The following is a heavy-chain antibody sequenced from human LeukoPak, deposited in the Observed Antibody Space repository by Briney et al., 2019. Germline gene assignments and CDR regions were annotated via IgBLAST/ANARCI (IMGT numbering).Heavy chain of an antibody. V-gene: IGHV3-23*01. Sequence: PGGSLRLSCAASGFTFSSYAMGWVRPAPGKGLEWVSAISGSGCSTYYADSVKGRFTISRDKSKNTLYLQMNSLRAEDTAVYYCAKALWGLGPIPGEDAFDIWGQGTMVTVSS. D-gene: IGHD7-27*01. J-gene: IGHJ3*02. CDR2: ISGSGCST. CDR1: GFTFSSYA. CDR3: AKALWGLGPIPGEDAFDI.